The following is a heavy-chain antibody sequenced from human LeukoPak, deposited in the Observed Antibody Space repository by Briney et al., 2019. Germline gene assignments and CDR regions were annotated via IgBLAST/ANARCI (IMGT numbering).Heavy chain of an antibody. V-gene: IGHV1-24*01. J-gene: IGHJ5*02. D-gene: IGHD3-10*01. CDR3: ARVGGFGPFDP. Sequence: ASVKVSCKVSGYTLTELSMHWVRQAPGKGLEWMGGFDPEDGETIYAQKLLGRVTMTTDTSTSTAYMELRSLRSDDTAMYYCARVGGFGPFDPWGQGTLVTVSS. CDR2: FDPEDGET. CDR1: GYTLTELS.